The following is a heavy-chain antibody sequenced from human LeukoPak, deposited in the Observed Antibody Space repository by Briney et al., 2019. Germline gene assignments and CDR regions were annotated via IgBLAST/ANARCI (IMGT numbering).Heavy chain of an antibody. D-gene: IGHD6-19*01. V-gene: IGHV3-74*01. J-gene: IGHJ4*02. CDR1: GFTFSSYW. Sequence: GGSLRLSYVASGFTFSSYWMHWVRQAPGKGLVWVSRINSDGSSTSYADSVKGRFTISRDNAKNTLYLQMNSLRAEDTAIYYCARAYSSAWYVPGDYWGQGTLVTVSS. CDR2: INSDGSST. CDR3: ARAYSSAWYVPGDY.